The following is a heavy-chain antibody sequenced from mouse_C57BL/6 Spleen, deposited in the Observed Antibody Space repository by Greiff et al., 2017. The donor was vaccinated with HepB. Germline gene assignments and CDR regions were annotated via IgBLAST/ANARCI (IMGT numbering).Heavy chain of an antibody. CDR3: ARTGYYGSSLHWYFDV. CDR2: IDPANGNT. D-gene: IGHD1-1*01. V-gene: IGHV14-3*01. Sequence: EVQLQQSVAELVRPGASVKLSCTASGFNIKNTYMHWVKQRPEQGLEWIGRIDPANGNTKYAPQFQGKATITTDTSSNTAYLQLSSLTSEDTAIYYCARTGYYGSSLHWYFDVWGTGTTVTVSS. J-gene: IGHJ1*03. CDR1: GFNIKNTY.